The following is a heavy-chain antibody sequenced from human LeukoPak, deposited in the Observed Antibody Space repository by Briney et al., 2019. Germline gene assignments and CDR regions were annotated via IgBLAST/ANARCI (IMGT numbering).Heavy chain of an antibody. CDR2: IFHSGST. J-gene: IGHJ4*02. D-gene: IGHD5-12*01. Sequence: SGTLSLTCTVSRDSIFTSNWWSWVRQPPGKGLEWIGQIFHSGSTSYSPSLKSRVTISMDKSKNQISLRLTSVTAADTAVYYCARDPYSGYGRFDYWGQGTLVTVSS. CDR3: ARDPYSGYGRFDY. V-gene: IGHV4-4*02. CDR1: RDSIFTSNW.